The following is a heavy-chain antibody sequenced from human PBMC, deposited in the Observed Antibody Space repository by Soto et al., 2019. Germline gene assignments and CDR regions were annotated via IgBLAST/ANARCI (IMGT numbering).Heavy chain of an antibody. CDR1: GFTFSSYA. D-gene: IGHD5-12*01. Sequence: GGSLRLSCAASGFTFSSYAMSWVRQAPGKGLEWVSAISGSGGSTYYADSVKGRFTISRDNSKNTLYLQMNSLRAEDTAVYYCAKVPPNSGYDYYYYYYMDVWGKGTTVTVSS. CDR2: ISGSGGST. V-gene: IGHV3-23*01. CDR3: AKVPPNSGYDYYYYYYMDV. J-gene: IGHJ6*03.